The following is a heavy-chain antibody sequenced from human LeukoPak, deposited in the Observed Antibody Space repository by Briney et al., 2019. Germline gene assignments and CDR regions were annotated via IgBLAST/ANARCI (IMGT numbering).Heavy chain of an antibody. CDR1: GYTFTSYG. Sequence: ASVEVSCKASGYTFTSYGISWVRQAPGQGLEWMGWISAYNGNTNYAQKLQGRVTMTTDTSTSTAYMELRSLRSDDTAVYYCARDCSSTSCYASNFDYWGQGTLVTVSS. D-gene: IGHD2-2*01. CDR2: ISAYNGNT. CDR3: ARDCSSTSCYASNFDY. J-gene: IGHJ4*02. V-gene: IGHV1-18*01.